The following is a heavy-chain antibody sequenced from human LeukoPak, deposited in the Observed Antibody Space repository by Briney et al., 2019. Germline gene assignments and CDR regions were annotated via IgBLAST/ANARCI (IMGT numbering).Heavy chain of an antibody. J-gene: IGHJ3*02. CDR2: IIPILGIA. CDR1: GGTFSSYA. D-gene: IGHD3-22*01. CDR3: AYYYDSSGYHAVDAFDI. Sequence: GASVNVSCTASGGTFSSYAISWVRQAPGQGLEWMGGIIPILGIANYAQKFQGRVTITADKSTSTAYMELSSLRSEDTAVYYCAYYYDSSGYHAVDAFDIWGQGAMVTVSS. V-gene: IGHV1-69*04.